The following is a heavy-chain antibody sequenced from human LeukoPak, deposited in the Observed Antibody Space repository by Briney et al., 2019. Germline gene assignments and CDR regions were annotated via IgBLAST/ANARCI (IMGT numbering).Heavy chain of an antibody. Sequence: GASVKVSCKASGYTFTDYYLHWVRQAPGQGLEWMGWINPNSGGTNSAQTFQGRVTMTRDTSITTAYLDLSRLRSDDTAVYYCARIGYNHYFDYWGQGTLLTVSS. V-gene: IGHV1-2*02. CDR1: GYTFTDYY. CDR3: ARIGYNHYFDY. CDR2: INPNSGGT. J-gene: IGHJ4*02. D-gene: IGHD5-24*01.